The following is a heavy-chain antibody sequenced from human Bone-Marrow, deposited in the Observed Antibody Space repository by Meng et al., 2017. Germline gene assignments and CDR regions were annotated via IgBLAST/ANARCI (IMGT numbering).Heavy chain of an antibody. V-gene: IGHV3-48*03. CDR3: ARDLGGRITMVRGVIGDAFDI. CDR2: ISSSGSTI. D-gene: IGHD3-10*01. Sequence: GGSLRLSCAASGFTFSSYEMNWVRQAPGKGLGWVSYISSSGSTIYYADSVKGRFTISRDNCKNTLYLQMNSRRAEDTAVYYCARDLGGRITMVRGVIGDAFDIWGQGTMVTVAS. CDR1: GFTFSSYE. J-gene: IGHJ3*02.